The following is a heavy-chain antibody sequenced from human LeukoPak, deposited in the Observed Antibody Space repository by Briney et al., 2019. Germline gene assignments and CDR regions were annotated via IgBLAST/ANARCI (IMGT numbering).Heavy chain of an antibody. Sequence: SVKISCKSSGGPFDNYAIDWVRQAPGQGLEWMGRIIPSLNRANYAQIRVTITADKSTATAYMELSGLRYEDTAVYYCARRTDRVDDAFDVWGQGTMVTVSS. CDR3: ARRTDRVDDAFDV. V-gene: IGHV1-69*04. J-gene: IGHJ3*01. CDR2: IIPSLNRA. D-gene: IGHD3/OR15-3a*01. CDR1: GGPFDNYA.